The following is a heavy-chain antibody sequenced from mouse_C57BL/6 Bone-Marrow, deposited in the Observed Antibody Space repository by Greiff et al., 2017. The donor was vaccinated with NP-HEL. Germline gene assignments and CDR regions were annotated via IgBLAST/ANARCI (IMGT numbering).Heavy chain of an antibody. CDR3: ASGHDGYYDY. CDR1: GFTFSDYY. D-gene: IGHD2-3*01. Sequence: EVKLVESEGGLVQPGSSMKLSCTASGFTFSDYYMAWVSQVPEKGLEWVANINSDGSSTYYLDSLKSRFIISRDNAKNILYLQLSSLKSEDTASSYCASGHDGYYDYCGQGTTLTVTS. V-gene: IGHV5-16*01. J-gene: IGHJ2*01. CDR2: INSDGSST.